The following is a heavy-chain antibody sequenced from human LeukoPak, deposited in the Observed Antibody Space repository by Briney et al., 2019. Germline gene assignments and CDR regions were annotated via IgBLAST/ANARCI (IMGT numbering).Heavy chain of an antibody. CDR1: GFTVSSNY. D-gene: IGHD5-18*01. CDR3: ARHQQGGYGDAFDT. V-gene: IGHV3-66*04. J-gene: IGHJ3*02. CDR2: IYSGATT. Sequence: GGSLRLSCAASGFTVSSNYMSWVRQAPGKGLEWVSVIYSGATTYYADSVKGRFTISRGNSKNTLYLQMNSLRAEDTAVYYCARHQQGGYGDAFDTWGQGTMVTVSS.